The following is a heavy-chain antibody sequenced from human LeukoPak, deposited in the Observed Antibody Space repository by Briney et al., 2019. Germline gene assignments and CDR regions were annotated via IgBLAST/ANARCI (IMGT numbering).Heavy chain of an antibody. CDR1: GFTFSNYG. D-gene: IGHD3-3*01. CDR2: ISGNGGET. CDR3: ARGSRFGVVGRDAFDI. J-gene: IGHJ3*02. V-gene: IGHV3-21*01. Sequence: GALRLSCAASGFTFSNYGMNWVRQAPGKGLEWVSTISGNGGETYYADSVKGRFTISRDNAKNSLYLQVNSLRAEDTAVYYCARGSRFGVVGRDAFDIWGQGTVVTVSS.